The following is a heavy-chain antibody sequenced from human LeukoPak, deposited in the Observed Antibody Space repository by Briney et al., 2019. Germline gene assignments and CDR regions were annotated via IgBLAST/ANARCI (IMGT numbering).Heavy chain of an antibody. CDR2: ISPTGSTT. CDR1: GFSFSGHW. D-gene: IGHD3-22*01. CDR3: AKGLDYYDSSGYPGQH. V-gene: IGHV3-74*01. J-gene: IGHJ1*01. Sequence: GGSLRLSCAASGFSFSGHWMHWARQLPGKGLVWVSRISPTGSTTSYADSVKGRFTISRDNSKNTLYLQMNSLRAEDTAVYYCAKGLDYYDSSGYPGQHWGQGTLVTVSS.